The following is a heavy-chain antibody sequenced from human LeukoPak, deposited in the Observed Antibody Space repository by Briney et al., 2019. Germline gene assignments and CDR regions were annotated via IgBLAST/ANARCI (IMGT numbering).Heavy chain of an antibody. V-gene: IGHV4-34*01. CDR1: GGSFSGYH. CDR3: ARENYGGNHDFDY. CDR2: INHSGST. D-gene: IGHD4-23*01. J-gene: IGHJ4*02. Sequence: SETLSLTCAVYGGSFSGYHWSWIRQPPGKGLEWIGEINHSGSTNYNPSLKSRVTISVDTSKNQFSLKLSSVTAADTAVYYCARENYGGNHDFDYWGQGTLVTVSS.